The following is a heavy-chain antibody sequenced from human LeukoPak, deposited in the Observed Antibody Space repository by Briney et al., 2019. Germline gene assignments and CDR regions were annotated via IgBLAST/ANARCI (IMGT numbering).Heavy chain of an antibody. CDR2: IRQDGSEK. Sequence: GASLRLSCAASGFTFSSYWMSWVRQAPGKGLEWVANIRQDGSEKYYVDSVKGRFTISRDNAENSLYLQMNSLRAEDTAVYYCATGRIGFDHWGQGTLVTGSA. D-gene: IGHD1-26*01. V-gene: IGHV3-7*01. CDR1: GFTFSSYW. CDR3: ATGRIGFDH. J-gene: IGHJ4*02.